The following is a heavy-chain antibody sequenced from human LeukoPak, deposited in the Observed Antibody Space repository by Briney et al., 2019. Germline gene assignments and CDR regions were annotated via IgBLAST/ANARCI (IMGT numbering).Heavy chain of an antibody. Sequence: PSGTLSLTCTVSGGSISSTNCYWGWVRQPPGKGLEWVGSIYYSGSTYYNPSLKSRVAISVDTSKNHFSLNLNSVTAADTAVYFCARQPPGVMAPRRWGFDYWGQGTLVTVSS. V-gene: IGHV4-39*01. CDR3: ARQPPGVMAPRRWGFDY. J-gene: IGHJ4*02. D-gene: IGHD3-16*01. CDR2: IYYSGST. CDR1: GGSISSTNCY.